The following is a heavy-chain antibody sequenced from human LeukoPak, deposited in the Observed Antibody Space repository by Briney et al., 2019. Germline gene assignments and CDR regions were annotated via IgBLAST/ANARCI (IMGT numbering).Heavy chain of an antibody. Sequence: SETLSLTCSVSGGSISGYYWSWIRQTPGKGLEWIGYVHYSGSTIYNPSLKSRVTISVDTSKNQFSLSLTSVTAADTAVYYCSRENGAFSPFGYWGQGTLVTVPS. J-gene: IGHJ4*02. CDR1: GGSISGYY. CDR3: SRENGAFSPFGY. D-gene: IGHD2-8*01. CDR2: VHYSGST. V-gene: IGHV4-59*12.